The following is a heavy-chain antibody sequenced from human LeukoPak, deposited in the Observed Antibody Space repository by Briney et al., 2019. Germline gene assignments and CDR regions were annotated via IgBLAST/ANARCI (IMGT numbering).Heavy chain of an antibody. J-gene: IGHJ4*02. Sequence: GGSLRLSCAASGFTFSSYWMSWVRQAPGKGLEWVAVIWYDGSNKYYADSVKGRSTISRDNSKNTLYLQMNSLRAEDTAVYYCARDDRGYSGYGLGYWGQGTLVTVSS. V-gene: IGHV3-33*08. CDR2: IWYDGSNK. D-gene: IGHD5-12*01. CDR1: GFTFSSYW. CDR3: ARDDRGYSGYGLGY.